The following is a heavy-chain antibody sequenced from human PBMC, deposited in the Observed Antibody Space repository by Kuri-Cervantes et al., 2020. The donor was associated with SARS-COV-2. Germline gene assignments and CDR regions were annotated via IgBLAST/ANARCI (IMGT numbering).Heavy chain of an antibody. CDR3: ARGLVPAAVPPDTVPRALYGMDV. J-gene: IGHJ6*02. CDR2: INHSGST. CDR1: GGSFSDYY. Sequence: GSLRLSCAVYGGSFSDYYWSWIRQPPGKGLEWIGEINHSGSTNYNPSLKSRVTISVGTSKNQFSLKLSSVTAADTAVYYCARGLVPAAVPPDTVPRALYGMDVWGQGTTVTVSS. V-gene: IGHV4-34*01. D-gene: IGHD2-2*01.